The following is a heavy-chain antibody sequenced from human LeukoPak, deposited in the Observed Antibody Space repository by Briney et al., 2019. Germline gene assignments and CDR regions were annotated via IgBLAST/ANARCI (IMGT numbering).Heavy chain of an antibody. CDR3: ARDHYYDSSGYIPAGDAFDI. Sequence: GGSLRLSCVPSGFTFSRYAMHWVRQAPGKGLQWATVTSYDGSDTYYADSVKGRFTLSRDNAKNSLYLQMNSLRAEDTAVYYCARDHYYDSSGYIPAGDAFDIWGQGTMVTVSS. CDR1: GFTFSRYA. D-gene: IGHD3-22*01. CDR2: TSYDGSDT. V-gene: IGHV3-33*05. J-gene: IGHJ3*02.